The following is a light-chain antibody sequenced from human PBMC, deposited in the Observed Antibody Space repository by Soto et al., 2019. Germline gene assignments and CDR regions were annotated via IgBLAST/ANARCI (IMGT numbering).Light chain of an antibody. V-gene: IGLV1-44*01. CDR1: SSNIGTNN. CDR2: NDV. CDR3: AAWDDSVWV. Sequence: QSVLTQPPSASGTPGQGVTISCSGSSSNIGTNNVKWYQQVPGPAPKILIYNDVERPSGVPDRFSGSKSGTSASLAISGLQSEDEADYYCAAWDDSVWVFGGGTKLTVL. J-gene: IGLJ3*02.